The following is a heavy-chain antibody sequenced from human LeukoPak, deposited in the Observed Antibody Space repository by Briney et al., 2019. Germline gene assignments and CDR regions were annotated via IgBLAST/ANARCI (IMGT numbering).Heavy chain of an antibody. D-gene: IGHD3-22*01. V-gene: IGHV1-2*02. CDR3: ARVKRYYYDSSGYYCDY. CDR2: INPNSGGT. Sequence: ASVKVSCKASGYTFTSYYMHWVRQAPGQGLEWMGWINPNSGGTNYAQKFQGRVTMTRDTSISTAYMELSGLRSDDTAVYYCARVKRYYYDSSGYYCDYWGQGTLVTVSS. J-gene: IGHJ4*02. CDR1: GYTFTSYY.